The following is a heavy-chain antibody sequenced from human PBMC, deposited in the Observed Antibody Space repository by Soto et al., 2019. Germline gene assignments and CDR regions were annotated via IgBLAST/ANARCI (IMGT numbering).Heavy chain of an antibody. Sequence: PSETLSLTGAVYGGSFSGYYWSWIRQRPGKGLEWIGEINHSGSTNYNPSLKSRVTISVDTSKNQFSLKLSSVTAADTAVYYCARGQRFGELLYSYYYGMDVWGQGTTVTVSS. V-gene: IGHV4-34*01. CDR3: ARGQRFGELLYSYYYGMDV. D-gene: IGHD3-10*01. CDR2: INHSGST. J-gene: IGHJ6*02. CDR1: GGSFSGYY.